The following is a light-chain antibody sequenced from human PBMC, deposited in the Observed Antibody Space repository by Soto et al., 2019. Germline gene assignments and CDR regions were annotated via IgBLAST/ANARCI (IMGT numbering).Light chain of an antibody. CDR1: SSDVGGYNY. V-gene: IGLV2-14*01. J-gene: IGLJ2*01. Sequence: QSDLTQPASVSGSPGQAITISCTGTSSDVGGYNYVSWYQQHPGKAPKLMIYEVSNRPSGVSNRFSGSKSGNTASLTISGLQAEDEADYYCSSYTSSSIVVFGGGTKLTVL. CDR2: EVS. CDR3: SSYTSSSIVV.